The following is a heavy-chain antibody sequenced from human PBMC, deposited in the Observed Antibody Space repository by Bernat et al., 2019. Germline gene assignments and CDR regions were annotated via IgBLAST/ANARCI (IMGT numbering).Heavy chain of an antibody. D-gene: IGHD4-17*01. CDR2: ISYDGSNK. V-gene: IGHV3-30*18. CDR3: AKDSSVGGYGDYVFDY. CDR1: GFTFSSYG. Sequence: QVQLVESGGGVVQPGRSLRLSCAASGFTFSSYGMHWVRQAPGKGLEWVAVISYDGSNKYYADSVKGRFTISRDNSKNTLYLQMNSLRAEDTAVYYCAKDSSVGGYGDYVFDYWGQGTLVTVSS. J-gene: IGHJ4*02.